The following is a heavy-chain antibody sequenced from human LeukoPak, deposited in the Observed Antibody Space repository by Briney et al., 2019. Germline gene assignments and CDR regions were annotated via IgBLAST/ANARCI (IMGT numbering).Heavy chain of an antibody. J-gene: IGHJ4*02. CDR2: IYYSGST. V-gene: IGHV4-59*08. Sequence: SETLSLTCTVSGGSISSYYWSWLRQPPGKGLEWIGYIYYSGSTNYNPSLKSRVTISVDTSKNQFSLKLSSVTAADTAVYYCASFDYGGNSKYWGQGTLVTVSS. CDR1: GGSISSYY. D-gene: IGHD4-23*01. CDR3: ASFDYGGNSKY.